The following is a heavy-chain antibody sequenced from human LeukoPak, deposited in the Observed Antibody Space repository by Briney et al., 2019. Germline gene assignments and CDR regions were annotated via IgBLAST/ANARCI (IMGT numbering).Heavy chain of an antibody. CDR3: GRVGDGYNDNY. CDR1: GFTVSSDY. Sequence: GGSLRLSCAASGFTVSSDYMGWVRQAPEKGLEWVSLISSGGSTYYADSLKGRFTISRDNSKNTLYLQMSSLRAEDTAVYYCGRVGDGYNDNYWGQGTLVTVSP. D-gene: IGHD5-12*01. V-gene: IGHV3-66*01. CDR2: ISSGGST. J-gene: IGHJ4*02.